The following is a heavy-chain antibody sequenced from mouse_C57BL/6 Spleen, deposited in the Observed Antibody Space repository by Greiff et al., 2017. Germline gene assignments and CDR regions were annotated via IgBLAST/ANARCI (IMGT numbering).Heavy chain of an antibody. CDR3: ARGDGFDY. D-gene: IGHD2-3*01. J-gene: IGHJ2*01. Sequence: VQLQQPGAELVMPGASVKLSCKASGYTFTSYWMHWVKQRPGQGLEWIGEIDPSDSYTNYNQKFKGKSTLTVDKSSSTAYMQLSSLTSEYSAVYYCARGDGFDYWGQGTTLTVSS. CDR1: GYTFTSYW. CDR2: IDPSDSYT. V-gene: IGHV1-69*01.